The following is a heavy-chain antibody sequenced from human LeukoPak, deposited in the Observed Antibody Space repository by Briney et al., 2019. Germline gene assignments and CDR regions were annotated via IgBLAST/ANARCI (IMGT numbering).Heavy chain of an antibody. CDR1: GFTMNNFG. J-gene: IGHJ4*02. D-gene: IGHD5-24*01. V-gene: IGHV3-33*06. Sequence: GRSLRLSCAASGFTMNNFGMHWVRQAPGKGLEWVAVIWNDGSQKHYIDSVKGRFTISRENSMNTLSLQMNGLRVEDTGVYYCVKGADGGYNFEDSFYFESWGQGTLVTVSS. CDR2: IWNDGSQK. CDR3: VKGADGGYNFEDSFYFES.